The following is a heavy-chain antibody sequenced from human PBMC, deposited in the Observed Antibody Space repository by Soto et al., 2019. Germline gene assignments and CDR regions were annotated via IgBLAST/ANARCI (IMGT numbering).Heavy chain of an antibody. CDR3: AKVVSSRTRSDYYGMDV. D-gene: IGHD2-2*01. CDR2: ISYDGSNK. V-gene: IGHV3-30*18. CDR1: GFTFSSYG. J-gene: IGHJ6*02. Sequence: GGSLRLSCAASGFTFSSYGMHWVRQAPGKGLEWVAVISYDGSNKYYADSVKGRFTISRDNSKNTLYLQMNSLRAEDTAVYYCAKVVSSRTRSDYYGMDVWGQGTTVTVS.